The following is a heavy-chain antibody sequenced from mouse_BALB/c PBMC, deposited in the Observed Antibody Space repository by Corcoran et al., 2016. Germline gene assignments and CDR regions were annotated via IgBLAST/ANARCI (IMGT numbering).Heavy chain of an antibody. CDR2: IYPYNDGT. Sequence: EVQLQQSGPELVKPGASVKMSCKASGYTFTSYVMHWVKQKPGQGLVWIGYIYPYNDGTKYTEKFKGKATLTSDKSSSTAYMELSSLTSEDSAVYYCAREVPGGNPFDYWGQGTTLTVSS. J-gene: IGHJ2*01. CDR1: GYTFTSYV. V-gene: IGHV1S136*01. D-gene: IGHD2-1*01. CDR3: AREVPGGNPFDY.